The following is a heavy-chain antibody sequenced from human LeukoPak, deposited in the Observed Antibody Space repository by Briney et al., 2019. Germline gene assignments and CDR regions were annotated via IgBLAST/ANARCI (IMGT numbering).Heavy chain of an antibody. CDR3: ARHAIYSGGYSFWFDP. D-gene: IGHD1-26*01. J-gene: IGHJ5*02. CDR1: GGSIGIYY. Sequence: SETLSLTCPVSGGSIGIYYWSWIRQPSGKGLEWIAFISYSGSTNYNPSLKSRASISLDTSKNLCSLRLSSVTAADTAVYYCARHAIYSGGYSFWFDPWGLGTLVTVSS. V-gene: IGHV4-59*08. CDR2: ISYSGST.